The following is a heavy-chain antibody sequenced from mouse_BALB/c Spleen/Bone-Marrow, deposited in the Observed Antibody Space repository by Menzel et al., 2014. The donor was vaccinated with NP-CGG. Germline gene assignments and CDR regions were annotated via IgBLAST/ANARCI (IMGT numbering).Heavy chain of an antibody. D-gene: IGHD4-1*01. CDR1: GYTFTYYE. V-gene: IGHV1-15*01. J-gene: IGHJ3*01. Sequence: VQLHQSGAELVRPGASLTLSCKASGYTFTYYEMHWVKQTPVHGLDWIGAIDPEPGGTAYNQKFKGKATLTADKSSSTEYMELRSLTSEDSAVYYCTRSETGPVAYWGQGTLVTVSA. CDR2: IDPEPGGT. CDR3: TRSETGPVAY.